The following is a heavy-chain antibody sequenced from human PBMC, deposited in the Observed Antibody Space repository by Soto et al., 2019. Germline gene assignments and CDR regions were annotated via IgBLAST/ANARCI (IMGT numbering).Heavy chain of an antibody. J-gene: IGHJ5*02. CDR2: ISISDGST. CDR3: AKDGRYDFWSGYSNWFDP. V-gene: IGHV3-23*01. Sequence: GGSLRLSCAASGFTFANFSISWVRQAPGEGLEWVSAISISDGSTYYADSVKGRFAISRDNSKNTLYLQMNGLRAEDTAVYYCAKDGRYDFWSGYSNWFDPWGQGTPVTVSS. D-gene: IGHD3-3*01. CDR1: GFTFANFS.